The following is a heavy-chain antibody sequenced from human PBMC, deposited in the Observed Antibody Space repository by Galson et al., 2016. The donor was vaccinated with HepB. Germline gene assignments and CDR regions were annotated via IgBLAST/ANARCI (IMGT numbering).Heavy chain of an antibody. J-gene: IGHJ2*01. CDR1: GYNFASLI. CDR3: ARDGPIRRGGYTNLFWYFDL. D-gene: IGHD5-12*01. Sequence: SVKVSCKASGYNFASLIIYWIRQAPGQGLEWVGTINPSDGSTTYAQRFQGRVIMTRDTSTSTVYTELSGLTSEDTALYYCARDGPIRRGGYTNLFWYFDLWGRGTLVTVSS. V-gene: IGHV1-46*01. CDR2: INPSDGST.